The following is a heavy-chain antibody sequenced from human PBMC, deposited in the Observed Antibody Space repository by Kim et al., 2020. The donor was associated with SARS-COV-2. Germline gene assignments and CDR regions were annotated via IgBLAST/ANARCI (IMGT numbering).Heavy chain of an antibody. D-gene: IGHD3-10*01. Sequence: SETLSLTCTVSGGSVSSGSYYWSWIRQPPGKGLEWIGYIYYSGSTNYNPSLKSRVTISVDTSKNQFSLKLSSVTAAHTAVYYCARDYYGSGSYYNWFDPWGQGTLVTVSS. CDR3: ARDYYGSGSYYNWFDP. CDR2: IYYSGST. V-gene: IGHV4-61*01. J-gene: IGHJ5*02. CDR1: GGSVSSGSYY.